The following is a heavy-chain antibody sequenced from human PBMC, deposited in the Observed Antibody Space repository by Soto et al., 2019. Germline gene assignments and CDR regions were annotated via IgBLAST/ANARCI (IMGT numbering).Heavy chain of an antibody. CDR3: ARTRTAFYRYYFDS. D-gene: IGHD2-21*02. Sequence: RRSLSLSCSTSGFTLKDCAISWVRQAPGKGLEWGSGISGSGGPTYYTDSVEGRFTISTDFSKNTVSLQMTGLRVDDTAVYYCARTRTAFYRYYFDSWAQGALVTASS. CDR2: ISGSGGPT. J-gene: IGHJ4*02. CDR1: GFTLKDCA. V-gene: IGHV3-23*01.